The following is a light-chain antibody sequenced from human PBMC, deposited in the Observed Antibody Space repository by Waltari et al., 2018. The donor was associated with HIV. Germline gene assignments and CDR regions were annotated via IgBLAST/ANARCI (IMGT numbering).Light chain of an antibody. CDR3: SSFGGSDNRVL. V-gene: IGLV2-8*01. Sequence: QSALTQPPSASGSPGQSVTISCTGASSDIGSYNFVSWYQQRPDQAPQLILYEVNKRPSGVPDRFSGAKSGNVASLTVSGLQDDDEADYFCSSFGGSDNRVLFGGGTRLTVL. CDR2: EVN. J-gene: IGLJ2*01. CDR1: SSDIGSYNF.